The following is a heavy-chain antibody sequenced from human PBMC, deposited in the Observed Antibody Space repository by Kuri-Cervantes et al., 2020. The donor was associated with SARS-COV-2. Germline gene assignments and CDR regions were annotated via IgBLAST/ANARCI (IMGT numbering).Heavy chain of an antibody. J-gene: IGHJ4*02. CDR3: ARAGEEEYYDFWSGYYHFDY. Sequence: SVKVSCKASGGTFSSYAISWVRQAPGQGLEWMGGIIPIFGTANCAQKFQGRVTITTDESTSTAYMELSSLRSEDTAVYYCARAGEEEYYDFWSGYYHFDYWGQGTLVTVSS. D-gene: IGHD3-3*01. CDR1: GGTFSSYA. CDR2: IIPIFGTA. V-gene: IGHV1-69*05.